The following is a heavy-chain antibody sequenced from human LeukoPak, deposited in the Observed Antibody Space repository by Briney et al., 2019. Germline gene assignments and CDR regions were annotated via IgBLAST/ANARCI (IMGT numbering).Heavy chain of an antibody. CDR1: GFTVSSNY. V-gene: IGHV3-53*01. CDR3: ARDGGYCSSTSCYALDY. Sequence: GGSLRLSCAASGFTVSSNYMSWVRQAPGKGLEWVSVIYSGGSTYYADSVKGRFTISRDNSKNTLYLQMNSLRAEDTAVYYCARDGGYCSSTSCYALDYWGQGTLVTVSS. D-gene: IGHD2-2*01. J-gene: IGHJ4*02. CDR2: IYSGGST.